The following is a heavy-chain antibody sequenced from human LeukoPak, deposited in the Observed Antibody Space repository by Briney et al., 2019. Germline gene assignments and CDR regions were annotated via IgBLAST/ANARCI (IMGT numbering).Heavy chain of an antibody. CDR3: AGGYCSGGSWLSPFDY. CDR1: GFTVSSNY. D-gene: IGHD2-15*01. V-gene: IGHV3-53*04. J-gene: IGHJ4*02. Sequence: GGSLRLSCAPSGFTVSSNYMSWVRQAPGKGLEWVSVIYSGGSTYYADSVKGRFTISRHNSKNTLYLQMNSLRAEDTAVYYCAGGYCSGGSWLSPFDYWGQGTLVTVSS. CDR2: IYSGGST.